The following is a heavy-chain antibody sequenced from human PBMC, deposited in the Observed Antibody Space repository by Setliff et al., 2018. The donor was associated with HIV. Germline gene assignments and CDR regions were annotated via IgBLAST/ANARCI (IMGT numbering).Heavy chain of an antibody. Sequence: GPTLVNPTQTLTLTCTFSGFSLTTSGIRVTWVRQPPGKALEWLARIDWEDDKFYSTSLKTRLTIPKDTSKNPVVLTMTNMGPLDTATYFCVHVRTRDYVWGGSRSGPPSFDPWGHGTLVTVSS. D-gene: IGHD3-16*02. V-gene: IGHV2-70*04. CDR1: GFSLTTSGIR. CDR3: VHVRTRDYVWGGSRSGPPSFDP. CDR2: IDWEDDK. J-gene: IGHJ5*02.